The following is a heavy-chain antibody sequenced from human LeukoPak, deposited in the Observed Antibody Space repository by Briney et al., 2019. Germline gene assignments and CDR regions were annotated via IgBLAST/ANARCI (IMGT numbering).Heavy chain of an antibody. D-gene: IGHD4-11*01. CDR1: GFTVSSTY. Sequence: GGSLRLSCAASGFTVSSTYMSWVRQAPGKGLEWVSAIYPGGSTYYADSVKGRFTISRDNSKNTLSLQMNSLRAEDTAVYYCARAYTSNPFDYWGQGTLVTVSS. CDR2: IYPGGST. J-gene: IGHJ4*02. V-gene: IGHV3-53*01. CDR3: ARAYTSNPFDY.